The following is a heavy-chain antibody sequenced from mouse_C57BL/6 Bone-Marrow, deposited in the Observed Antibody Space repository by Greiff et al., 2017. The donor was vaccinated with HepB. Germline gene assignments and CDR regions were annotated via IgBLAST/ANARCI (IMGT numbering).Heavy chain of an antibody. V-gene: IGHV1-50*01. D-gene: IGHD2-3*01. CDR1: GYTFTSYW. Sequence: QVQLQQPGAELVKPGASVKLSCKASGYTFTSYWMQWVNQRPGQGLEWIGEIDPSDSYTNYNQKFKGKATLTVDTSSSTAYMQLSSLTSEDSAVYYCARRGGWLLRDYAMDYWGQGTSVTVSS. CDR3: ARRGGWLLRDYAMDY. CDR2: IDPSDSYT. J-gene: IGHJ4*01.